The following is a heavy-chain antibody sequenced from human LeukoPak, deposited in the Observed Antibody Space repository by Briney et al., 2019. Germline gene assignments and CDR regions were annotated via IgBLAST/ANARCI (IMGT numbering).Heavy chain of an antibody. D-gene: IGHD6-19*01. Sequence: GGSLRLSCAASGFTFNRYGMSWVRQAPGKGLEWVSAISGSGGTTFYADSVKGRFTISRDNSKNTLSLQMNSLRAEDTALYYCAKYSSGWVNDYWGQGTLVTVSS. V-gene: IGHV3-23*01. CDR2: ISGSGGTT. CDR3: AKYSSGWVNDY. CDR1: GFTFNRYG. J-gene: IGHJ4*02.